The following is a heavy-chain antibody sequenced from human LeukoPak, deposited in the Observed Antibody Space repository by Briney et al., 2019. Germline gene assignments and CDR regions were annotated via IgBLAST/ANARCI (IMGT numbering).Heavy chain of an antibody. CDR3: ARTGIAGRPEH. Sequence: ASVKVSCKASGYTFTGYYMHWVRQAPGQGLEWMGWINPNSGGTNYAQKFQGRVTMTRDTSITTGYIELNSLRSDDTAVYYCARTGIAGRPEHWGQGTLVTVSS. V-gene: IGHV1-2*02. CDR2: INPNSGGT. D-gene: IGHD6-6*01. CDR1: GYTFTGYY. J-gene: IGHJ4*02.